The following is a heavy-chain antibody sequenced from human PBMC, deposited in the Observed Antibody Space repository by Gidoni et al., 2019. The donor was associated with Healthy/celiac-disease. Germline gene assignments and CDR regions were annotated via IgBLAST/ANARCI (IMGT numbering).Heavy chain of an antibody. Sequence: EVQLVESGGGLVQPGGSLRLSCAASGFTFSSYEMNWVRQAPGTGLEWVSYISSSGSTIYYADSVKGRFTISRDNAKNSLYLQMNSLRAEDTAVYYCATYSSGQGAFDYWGQGTLVTVSS. CDR1: GFTFSSYE. CDR3: ATYSSGQGAFDY. CDR2: ISSSGSTI. J-gene: IGHJ4*02. V-gene: IGHV3-48*03. D-gene: IGHD6-19*01.